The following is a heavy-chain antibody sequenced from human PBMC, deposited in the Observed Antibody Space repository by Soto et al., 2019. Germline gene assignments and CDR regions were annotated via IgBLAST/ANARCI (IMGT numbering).Heavy chain of an antibody. Sequence: GGSLRLSCAASGFTFSSYAMHWVRQAPGKGLEYVSAISSNGGSTYYANSVKGRFTISRDNSKNTLYLQMGSLRAEDMAVYYCARDQVPGFPSALTGLFDYWGQGTLVTVSS. CDR3: ARDQVPGFPSALTGLFDY. CDR2: ISSNGGST. CDR1: GFTFSSYA. D-gene: IGHD1-20*01. V-gene: IGHV3-64*01. J-gene: IGHJ4*02.